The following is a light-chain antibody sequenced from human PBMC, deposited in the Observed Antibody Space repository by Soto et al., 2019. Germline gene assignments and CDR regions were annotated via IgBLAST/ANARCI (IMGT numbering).Light chain of an antibody. CDR3: HLRSNWWT. CDR1: QSVSSS. Sequence: EVVLTQSPATPSLFPGERATLSCRASQSVSSSLAWYQQKPGQPPRVLIYDTSNRATGIPARFSGSGSGTDFTLTISSLEPEDFAVYYCHLRSNWWTFGQGTKVDIK. J-gene: IGKJ1*01. CDR2: DTS. V-gene: IGKV3-11*01.